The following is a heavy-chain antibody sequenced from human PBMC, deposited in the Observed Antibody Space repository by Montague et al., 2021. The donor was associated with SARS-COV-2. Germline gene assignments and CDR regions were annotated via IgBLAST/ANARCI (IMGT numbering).Heavy chain of an antibody. J-gene: IGHJ4*02. CDR2: VHYTGSS. CDR1: GDSISSYY. CDR3: ARAQDTCFIANCVNYFDV. V-gene: IGHV4-59*01. Sequence: SETLSLTCEVSGDSISSYYWSWIRQSPGKGLEWIGYVHYTGSSKHTPSLKPRVTLSLDTPKNHFSLKLRSVTAADTTIYYCARAQDTCFIANCVNYFDVWGLRALVTVSS. D-gene: IGHD1-1*01.